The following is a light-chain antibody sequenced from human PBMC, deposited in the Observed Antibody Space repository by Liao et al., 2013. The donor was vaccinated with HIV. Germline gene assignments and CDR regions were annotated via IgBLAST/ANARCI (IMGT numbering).Light chain of an antibody. CDR3: QVWDTTSDHPYV. CDR2: YDS. J-gene: IGLJ1*01. CDR1: NIGIIS. Sequence: SYELTQPPSVSVAPGQTARITCGGNNIGIISVHWYQQKPGQAPVLVIYYDSDRPSGIPERFSASNSGNTATLTISRVEAGDEADYYCQVWDTTSDHPYVFGTGTKVTVL. V-gene: IGLV3-21*04.